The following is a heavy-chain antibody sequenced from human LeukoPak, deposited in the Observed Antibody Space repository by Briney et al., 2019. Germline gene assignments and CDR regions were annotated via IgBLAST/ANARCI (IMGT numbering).Heavy chain of an antibody. CDR1: GFTFSDYG. CDR3: ATSGSYFPFGY. CDR2: ISSSGSTI. J-gene: IGHJ4*02. D-gene: IGHD1-26*01. V-gene: IGHV3-48*04. Sequence: PGGSLRLSCAASGFTFSDYGMNWVRQAPGKGLEWVSYISSSGSTIYYADSVKGRFTISRDNAKNSLYLQMNSLRAEDTAVYYCATSGSYFPFGYWGQGTLVTVSS.